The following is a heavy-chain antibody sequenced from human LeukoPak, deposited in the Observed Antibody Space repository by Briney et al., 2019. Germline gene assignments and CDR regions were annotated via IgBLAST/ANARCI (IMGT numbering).Heavy chain of an antibody. J-gene: IGHJ4*02. V-gene: IGHV4-30-4*01. CDR3: ARVQFGLRYFDWLSYFDY. Sequence: SETLSLTCAVSGGSISSGDYYWSWIRQPPGKGLEWIGYIYYSGSTYYNPSLKSRVTISVDTSKNQFSLKLSSVTAADTAVYYCARVQFGLRYFDWLSYFDYWGQGTLVTVSS. CDR1: GGSISSGDYY. D-gene: IGHD3-9*01. CDR2: IYYSGST.